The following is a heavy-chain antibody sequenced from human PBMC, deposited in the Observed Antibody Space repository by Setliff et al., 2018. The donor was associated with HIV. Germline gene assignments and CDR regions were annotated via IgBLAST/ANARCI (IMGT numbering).Heavy chain of an antibody. CDR2: IYHSGST. J-gene: IGHJ5*02. V-gene: IGHV4-59*08. CDR1: GGSISSYY. D-gene: IGHD6-13*01. Sequence: SETLSLTCTVSGGSISSYYWGWIRQPPGKGLEWIGSIYHSGSTNYNPSLKSRVTISVDTSKNQFSLKLSSVTAADTAVYYCARIGSGWSVGWFDPWGQGTLVTVSS. CDR3: ARIGSGWSVGWFDP.